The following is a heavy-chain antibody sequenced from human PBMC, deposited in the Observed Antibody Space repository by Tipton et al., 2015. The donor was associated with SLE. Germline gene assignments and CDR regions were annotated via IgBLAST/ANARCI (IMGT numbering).Heavy chain of an antibody. CDR2: INHSGST. Sequence: TLSLTCAVFGGSFSGYYWTWIRQSPGKGLEWIGEINHSGSTKYNPSLKSRVTISVDTSKNQFSLNMTSVTAAATAVYYCARGPFDIWGQGTMVTVSS. V-gene: IGHV4-34*01. CDR3: ARGPFDI. CDR1: GGSFSGYY. J-gene: IGHJ3*02.